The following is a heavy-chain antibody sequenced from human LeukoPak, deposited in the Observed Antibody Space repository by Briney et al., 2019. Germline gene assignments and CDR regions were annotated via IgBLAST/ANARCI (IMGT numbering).Heavy chain of an antibody. J-gene: IGHJ4*02. CDR3: ARDPGRDAAGWLAV. D-gene: IGHD6-19*01. V-gene: IGHV1-2*02. CDR1: GYTFTSYY. CDR2: INPNSGGT. Sequence: GASVKVSCKASGYTFTSYYMHWVRQAPGQGLEWMGWINPNSGGTNYAQKFQGRVTMTRDTSISTAYMELSRLRSDDTAVYYCARDPGRDAAGWLAVWGQGTLVTVSS.